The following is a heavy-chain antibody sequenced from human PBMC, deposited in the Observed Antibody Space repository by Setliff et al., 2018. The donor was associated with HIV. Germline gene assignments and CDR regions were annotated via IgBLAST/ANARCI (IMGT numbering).Heavy chain of an antibody. D-gene: IGHD6-6*01. CDR2: ISPSGAST. V-gene: IGHV1-46*01. CDR3: AREAEQGERSSSWYFDY. Sequence: VASVKVSCKASGDTFTSYYMHWVRRAPGQGLEWMGMISPSGASTKYAQRLQGRVTLTRDTSSSTVYVELSSLRSDDTAVYYCAREAEQGERSSSWYFDYWGQGTLVTVSS. J-gene: IGHJ4*02. CDR1: GDTFTSYY.